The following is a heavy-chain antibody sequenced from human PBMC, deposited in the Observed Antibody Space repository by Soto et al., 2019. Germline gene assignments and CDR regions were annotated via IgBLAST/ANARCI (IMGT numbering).Heavy chain of an antibody. CDR2: IWYDGSNK. V-gene: IGHV3-33*06. D-gene: IGHD1-26*01. Sequence: SLRLSCAASGFTFSSYGMHWVRQAPGKGLEWVAVIWYDGSNKYYADSVKGRFTISRDNSKNTLYLQMNSLRAEDTAVYYCAKGPAIGAAPDYWGQGTLVTVSS. CDR3: AKGPAIGAAPDY. CDR1: GFTFSSYG. J-gene: IGHJ4*02.